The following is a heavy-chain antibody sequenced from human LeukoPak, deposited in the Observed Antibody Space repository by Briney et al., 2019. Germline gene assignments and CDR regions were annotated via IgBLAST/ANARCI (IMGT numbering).Heavy chain of an antibody. CDR1: GFTFSGSA. Sequence: GGSLRLSCAASGFTFSGSAMHWVRQASGKGLEWVGRIRSKANNYATAYAASVKGRFTISRDDSKNTAYLQMNSLKTEDTAVYYCTRQSSIAARTGFDYWGQGTLVTVSS. CDR2: IRSKANNYAT. CDR3: TRQSSIAARTGFDY. D-gene: IGHD6-6*01. J-gene: IGHJ4*02. V-gene: IGHV3-73*01.